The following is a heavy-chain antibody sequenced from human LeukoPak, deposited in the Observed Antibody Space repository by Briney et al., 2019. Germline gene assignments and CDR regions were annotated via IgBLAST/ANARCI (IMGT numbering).Heavy chain of an antibody. CDR3: ARNGYYYGSFDY. CDR2: ISYDGSDK. Sequence: GRSLRLSCAASGFTFSSYAMHWVRQAPGKGLEWVAGISYDGSDKYYADSVKGRFTISRDNSKNTLYLQMDSLRVEDTALYYCARNGYYYGSFDYWGQGSLVTVSS. CDR1: GFTFSSYA. D-gene: IGHD3-22*01. J-gene: IGHJ4*02. V-gene: IGHV3-30-3*01.